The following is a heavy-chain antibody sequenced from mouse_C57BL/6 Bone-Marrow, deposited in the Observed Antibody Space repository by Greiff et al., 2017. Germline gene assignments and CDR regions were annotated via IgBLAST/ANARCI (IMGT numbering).Heavy chain of an antibody. CDR3: ARGGDDFDY. Sequence: EVQLVESGPGLVKPSQSLSLTCSVTGYSITSGYYWNWIRQFPGNKLEWMGYISYDGSNNYNPSLKNRISITRDTSKNQFFLKLNSVTTEDTATYYCARGGDDFDYWGQGTTLTVSS. CDR2: ISYDGSN. CDR1: GYSITSGYY. V-gene: IGHV3-6*01. J-gene: IGHJ2*01.